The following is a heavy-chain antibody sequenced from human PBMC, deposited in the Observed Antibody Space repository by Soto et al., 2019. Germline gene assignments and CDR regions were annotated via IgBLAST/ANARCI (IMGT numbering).Heavy chain of an antibody. CDR2: ISGSGGST. D-gene: IGHD2-15*01. V-gene: IGHV3-23*01. CDR1: GFTFSSYA. Sequence: PGGSLRLSCAASGFTFSSYAMSWVRQAPGKGLEWVSAISGSGGSTYYADSVKGRFTISRDNSKNTLYLQMNSLRAEDTAVYYCAKGGYGGNLYNWFDPWGQGTLVTVSS. J-gene: IGHJ5*02. CDR3: AKGGYGGNLYNWFDP.